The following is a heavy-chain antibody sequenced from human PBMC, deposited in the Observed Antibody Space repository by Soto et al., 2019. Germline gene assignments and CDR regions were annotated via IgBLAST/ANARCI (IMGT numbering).Heavy chain of an antibody. CDR1: GFTVSSNY. V-gene: IGHV3-66*01. D-gene: IGHD2-2*01. Sequence: GESLKISCAASGFTVSSNYMSWVRQAPGKGLEWVSVIYSGGSTYYADSVKGRFTISRDNSKNTLYLQMNSLRAEDTAVYYCARRAVPGLDYWGQGTLVTVSS. J-gene: IGHJ4*02. CDR3: ARRAVPGLDY. CDR2: IYSGGST.